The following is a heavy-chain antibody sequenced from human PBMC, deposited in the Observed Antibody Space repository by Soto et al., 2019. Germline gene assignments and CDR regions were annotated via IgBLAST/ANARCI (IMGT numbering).Heavy chain of an antibody. CDR3: ARDGWGFSYGSGSMDV. V-gene: IGHV3-21*01. CDR2: ISSSSSYI. J-gene: IGHJ6*02. CDR1: GFTFSSYS. D-gene: IGHD3-10*01. Sequence: GSLRLSCAASGFTFSSYSMNWVCQAPGKGLEWVSSISSSSSYIYYADSVKGRFTISRDNAKNSLYLQMNSLRAEDTAVYYCARDGWGFSYGSGSMDVWGQGTTVTVSS.